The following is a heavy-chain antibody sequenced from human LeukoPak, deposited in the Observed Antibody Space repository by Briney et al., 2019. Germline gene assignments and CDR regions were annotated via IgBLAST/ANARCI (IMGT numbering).Heavy chain of an antibody. CDR1: GFTFSSYG. J-gene: IGHJ4*02. Sequence: GGSLRLSCAASGFTFSSYGMHWVRQAPGKGLEWVAFIRYDGSNKYYADSVKGRFTISRDNSKNTLYLQMNSLRAEDTAVYYCAKEKYYYDSSGYYPLDYWGQGTLVTVSS. V-gene: IGHV3-30*02. D-gene: IGHD3-22*01. CDR3: AKEKYYYDSSGYYPLDY. CDR2: IRYDGSNK.